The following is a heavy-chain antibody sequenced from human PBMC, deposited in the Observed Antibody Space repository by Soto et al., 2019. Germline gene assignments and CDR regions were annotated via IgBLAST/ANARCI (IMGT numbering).Heavy chain of an antibody. V-gene: IGHV4-31*03. J-gene: IGHJ3*02. CDR3: ARENLYDSSGYYYVVAFDI. D-gene: IGHD3-22*01. Sequence: QVQLQESGPGLVKPSQTLSLTCTVSGGSISSGGYYWSWIRQHPGKGLEWIGYIYYSGSTYYNPSLKSRVTISVDTSKNQFSLKLSSVTAADTAVYYCARENLYDSSGYYYVVAFDIWGQGTMVTVSS. CDR1: GGSISSGGYY. CDR2: IYYSGST.